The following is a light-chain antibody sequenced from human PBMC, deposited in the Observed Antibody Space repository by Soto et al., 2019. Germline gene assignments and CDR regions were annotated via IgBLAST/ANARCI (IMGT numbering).Light chain of an antibody. J-gene: IGKJ2*01. CDR1: QGVRSSY. V-gene: IGKV3-20*01. CDR3: QQYGSSTGYT. CDR2: GAS. Sequence: EIVCMQSPGTLSLSPGERPTLSCRARQGVRSSYLAWYQQKPGRAPRLLINGASSRATGIPERFSSSGSGTDFTLTISRLEPVDFSVYYCQQYGSSTGYTFGQGTKLEIK.